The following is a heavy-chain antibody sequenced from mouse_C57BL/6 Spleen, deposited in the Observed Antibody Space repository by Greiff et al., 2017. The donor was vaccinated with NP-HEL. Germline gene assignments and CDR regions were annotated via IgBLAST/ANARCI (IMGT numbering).Heavy chain of an antibody. CDR1: GYTFTDYN. J-gene: IGHJ2*01. CDR3: ARSLYDGYYSYYFDY. Sequence: EVQLQQSGPELVKPGASVKIPCKASGYTFTDYNMDWVKQSHGKSLEWIGDISPNNGGTIYNQKFKGKATLTVDKSSSTAYMELRSLTSEDTAVYYCARSLYDGYYSYYFDYWGQGTTLTVSS. V-gene: IGHV1-18*01. D-gene: IGHD2-3*01. CDR2: ISPNNGGT.